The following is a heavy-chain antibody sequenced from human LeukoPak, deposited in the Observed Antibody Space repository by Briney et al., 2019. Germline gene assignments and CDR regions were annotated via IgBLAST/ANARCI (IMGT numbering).Heavy chain of an antibody. CDR3: AKEYYDYVWGSYRYWGYFQH. D-gene: IGHD3-16*02. J-gene: IGHJ1*01. V-gene: IGHV3-23*01. Sequence: GGSLRLSCAASGFTFSSYGMSWVRQAPGKGLEWVSAISGSGGSTYYADSVKGRFTISRDNSKNTLYLQMNSLRAEDTALYYCAKEYYDYVWGSYRYWGYFQHWGQGTLVTVSS. CDR2: ISGSGGST. CDR1: GFTFSSYG.